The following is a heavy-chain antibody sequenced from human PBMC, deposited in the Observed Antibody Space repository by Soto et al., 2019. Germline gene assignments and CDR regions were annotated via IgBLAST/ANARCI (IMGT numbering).Heavy chain of an antibody. D-gene: IGHD6-6*01. CDR2: INHSGST. V-gene: IGHV4-34*01. CDR1: GGSFSGYY. Sequence: SETLSLTCAVYGGSFSGYYWSWIRQPPGKGLEWIGEINHSGSTNYNPSLKIRVTISVDTSKNQFSLKLSSVTAADTAVYYCAKELSSSDAYWGQGTLVTVSS. J-gene: IGHJ4*02. CDR3: AKELSSSDAY.